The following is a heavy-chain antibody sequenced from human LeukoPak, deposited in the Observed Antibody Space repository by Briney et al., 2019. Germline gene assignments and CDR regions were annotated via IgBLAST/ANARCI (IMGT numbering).Heavy chain of an antibody. CDR2: INHSGST. D-gene: IGHD6-13*01. J-gene: IGHJ5*02. CDR3: ARGSSSWRYNWFDP. V-gene: IGHV4-34*01. Sequence: PSETLSLTCAVYGGSFSGYYWSWIRQPPGKGLEWIGEINHSGSTNYSPSLKSRVTISVDTSKNQFSLKLSSVTAADTAVYYCARGSSSWRYNWFDPWGQGTLVTVSS. CDR1: GGSFSGYY.